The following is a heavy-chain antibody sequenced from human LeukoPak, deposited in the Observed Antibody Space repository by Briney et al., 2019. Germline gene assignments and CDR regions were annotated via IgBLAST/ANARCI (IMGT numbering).Heavy chain of an antibody. J-gene: IGHJ4*02. V-gene: IGHV3-9*01. CDR1: GFTFDDYA. CDR3: AKAPSSGWYDY. Sequence: PGGSLRLSCAASGFTFDDYAMHWVRQAPGKGLEWVSGISWNSGSIGYADSVKGRFTISRDNAKNSLYLQMNSLRAEDTALYYCAKAPSSGWYDYWGQGTLVTVFS. CDR2: ISWNSGSI. D-gene: IGHD6-19*01.